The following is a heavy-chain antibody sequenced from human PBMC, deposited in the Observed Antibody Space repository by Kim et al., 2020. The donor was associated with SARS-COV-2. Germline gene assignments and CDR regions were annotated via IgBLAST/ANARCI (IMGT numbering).Heavy chain of an antibody. V-gene: IGHV3-74*01. CDR2: INENSKEI. J-gene: IGHJ4*02. D-gene: IGHD1-1*01. Sequence: GGSLRLSCVVSGFALSDYRIDWVRQVPGKGLQWLLSINENSKEIRYVDSVKGRFTVSRDHASNTVALQMSSLRVEDTAMYYCVRHGIGTFDYWGWGSLFTVAT. CDR1: GFALSDYR. CDR3: VRHGIGTFDY.